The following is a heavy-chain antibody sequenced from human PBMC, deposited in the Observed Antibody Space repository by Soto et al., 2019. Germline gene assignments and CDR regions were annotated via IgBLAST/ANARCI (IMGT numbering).Heavy chain of an antibody. V-gene: IGHV3-48*01. D-gene: IGHD2-21*01. CDR2: IRGTT. J-gene: IGHJ3*02. Sequence: GRFIRHPSTAAEGNCASHGRNWVRQAPGKGLEWVSYIRGTTHYADSVKGRFTISRDNARSSLYLQMNSLRADDTAVYYCARDDSFAFDIWGQGTMVTVSS. CDR1: EGNCASHG. CDR3: ARDDSFAFDI.